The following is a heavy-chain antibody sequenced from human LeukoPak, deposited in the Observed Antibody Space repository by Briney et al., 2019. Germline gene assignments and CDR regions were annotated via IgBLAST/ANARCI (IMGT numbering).Heavy chain of an antibody. J-gene: IGHJ5*01. Sequence: GGSLRLSCAASGFTFSNNWMSWVRQAPGKGLEWVANMNQDGSEKYFVDSVKGRFTISRDNAKSSSYLQMNSLRAEDTAVYYCARACSGGSCFDCWGQGTLVTVSS. V-gene: IGHV3-7*04. D-gene: IGHD2-15*01. CDR3: ARACSGGSCFDC. CDR1: GFTFSNNW. CDR2: MNQDGSEK.